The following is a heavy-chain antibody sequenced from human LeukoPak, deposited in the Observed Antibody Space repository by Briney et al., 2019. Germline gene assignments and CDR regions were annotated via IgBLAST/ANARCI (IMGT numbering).Heavy chain of an antibody. V-gene: IGHV1-69*06. CDR3: ARDYYDSSGPKDY. J-gene: IGHJ4*02. Sequence: SVKVSCKASGGTFSSYAISWVRQAPGQGLEWMGGIIPIFGTANYAQKFQGRVTITADTSTSTAYMELRSLRSDDTAVYYCARDYYDSSGPKDYWGQGTLVTVSS. D-gene: IGHD3-22*01. CDR1: GGTFSSYA. CDR2: IIPIFGTA.